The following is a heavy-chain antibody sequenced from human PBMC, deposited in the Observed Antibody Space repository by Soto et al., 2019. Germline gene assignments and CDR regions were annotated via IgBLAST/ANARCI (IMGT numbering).Heavy chain of an antibody. CDR3: ARSFGGVVAVAFDP. V-gene: IGHV4-39*01. Sequence: QLQLQESGPGLVKPSETLSLTCSVSGGSISSSSHYWGWTRQPPGKGLEWIGSMFYSGGTYYNPSLKSRVTIFVDTSKNQFSLKLNSVTAADTAVYYCARSFGGVVAVAFDPWGQGTLVTVSS. CDR2: MFYSGGT. CDR1: GGSISSSSHY. J-gene: IGHJ5*02. D-gene: IGHD3-16*01.